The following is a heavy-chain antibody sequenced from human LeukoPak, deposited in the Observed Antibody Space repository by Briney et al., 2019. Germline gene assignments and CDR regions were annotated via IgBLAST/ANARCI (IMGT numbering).Heavy chain of an antibody. CDR3: ARGVAGPYYYYYMDV. Sequence: ASVKVSCKASGYTFTDYYMHWVRQAPGQGLEWMGWINPNSGGTNYAQKFQGRVTMTRDTSISTAYMELSRLTSDDTAVYYCARGVAGPYYYYYMDVWGRGTTVTVSS. V-gene: IGHV1-2*02. CDR2: INPNSGGT. D-gene: IGHD6-19*01. J-gene: IGHJ6*03. CDR1: GYTFTDYY.